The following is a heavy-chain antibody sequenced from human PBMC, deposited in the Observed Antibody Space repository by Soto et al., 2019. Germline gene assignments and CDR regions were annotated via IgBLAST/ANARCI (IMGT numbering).Heavy chain of an antibody. J-gene: IGHJ3*01. Sequence: SETLSLTCIVSGGSVSSGAYYWSWIRQPPGNALEWIGYIQYSGDTNYNSSLKSRVTISVDMSRNRFSLKLTSVTAADTAFYYCARHDYSDRAFDLWGQGTMVTVSS. V-gene: IGHV4-61*08. CDR3: ARHDYSDRAFDL. CDR2: IQYSGDT. D-gene: IGHD3-22*01. CDR1: GGSVSSGAYY.